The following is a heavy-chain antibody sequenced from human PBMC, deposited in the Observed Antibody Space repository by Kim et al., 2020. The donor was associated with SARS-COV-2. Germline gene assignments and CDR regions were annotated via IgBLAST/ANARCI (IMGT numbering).Heavy chain of an antibody. J-gene: IGHJ6*03. D-gene: IGHD1-26*01. CDR1: GFIFSNFG. CDR3: ARSPLRPTSYTSYYMDV. CDR2: IWNDGSIQ. Sequence: GGSLILSCTASGFIFSNFGMHWVRQAPGKGLDWVASIWNDGSIQYYPDSVKGRFTISRENSRNTLYLQMSSLRGDDTALYYCARSPLRPTSYTSYYMDVWGRGTTVTVSS. V-gene: IGHV3-33*01.